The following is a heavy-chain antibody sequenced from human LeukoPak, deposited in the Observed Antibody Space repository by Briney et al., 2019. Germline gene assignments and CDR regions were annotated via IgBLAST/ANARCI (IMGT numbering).Heavy chain of an antibody. J-gene: IGHJ4*02. CDR3: ARGGIQVSGIDEFDY. D-gene: IGHD6-19*01. CDR1: GFNFIDYD. CDR2: IGIRGDT. Sequence: PGGSLRLSCVASGFNFIDYDMHWVRHVIGKGLEWVSAIGIRGDTHYSGSVKGRFTISRENAESSLYLQINSLRAEDTAVYYCARGGIQVSGIDEFDYWGQGTLVTVSS. V-gene: IGHV3-13*01.